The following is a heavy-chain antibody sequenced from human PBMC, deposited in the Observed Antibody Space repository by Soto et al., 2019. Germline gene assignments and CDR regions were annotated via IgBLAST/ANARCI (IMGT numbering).Heavy chain of an antibody. D-gene: IGHD6-13*01. Sequence: GESLKISCKGSGYSFTSYWIGWVRQMPGKGLEWMGIIYPGDSDTRYSPSFQGQVTISADKSISPAYLQWSSLKASDTAMYDCARHHNPLPGIAAAGTLFDYWGQGTLVTVSS. CDR1: GYSFTSYW. CDR2: IYPGDSDT. V-gene: IGHV5-51*01. CDR3: ARHHNPLPGIAAAGTLFDY. J-gene: IGHJ4*02.